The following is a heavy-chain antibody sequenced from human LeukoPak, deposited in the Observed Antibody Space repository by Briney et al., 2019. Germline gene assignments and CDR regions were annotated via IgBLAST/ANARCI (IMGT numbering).Heavy chain of an antibody. V-gene: IGHV3-7*03. CDR3: AKGLTLRPSGYSYGYFDY. Sequence: GGSLRLSCTTSGFNFRAYWMGWVRQAPGKGLEWVANIHQHGSKENYLDSVKGRFTISRDNAKSSIYLQMNSLRAEDTAIYYCAKGLTLRPSGYSYGYFDYWGQGTLVTVSS. D-gene: IGHD5-18*01. J-gene: IGHJ4*02. CDR1: GFNFRAYW. CDR2: IHQHGSKE.